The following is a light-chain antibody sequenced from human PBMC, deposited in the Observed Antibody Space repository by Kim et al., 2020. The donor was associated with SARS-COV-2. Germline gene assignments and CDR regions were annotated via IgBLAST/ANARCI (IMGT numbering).Light chain of an antibody. CDR1: QSVTSSY. J-gene: IGKJ4*01. Sequence: EFVLTQSPGTLSLSPGERATLSCRASQSVTSSYLAWYQQRPGQAPRLLMYDASNRATGIPDRFSGSGSGTDFTLTIRRLEPEDFSVYYCQQYGSSPPTFGRGTKVDIK. CDR2: DAS. CDR3: QQYGSSPPT. V-gene: IGKV3-20*01.